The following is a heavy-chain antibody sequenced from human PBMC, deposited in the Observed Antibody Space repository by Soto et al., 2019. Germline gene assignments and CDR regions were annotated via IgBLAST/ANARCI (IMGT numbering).Heavy chain of an antibody. CDR3: AGGGSNYNYFGMDV. CDR1: GGSISNYY. D-gene: IGHD4-4*01. V-gene: IGHV4-59*01. Sequence: LSLTCTVSGGSISNYYWSWIRQPPGKGLEWIGYIYYSGSTNYNPSLKSRVTISVDTSKNQFSLKLTSVTAADTAVYYCAGGGSNYNYFGMDVWGQGTTVTVSS. CDR2: IYYSGST. J-gene: IGHJ6*02.